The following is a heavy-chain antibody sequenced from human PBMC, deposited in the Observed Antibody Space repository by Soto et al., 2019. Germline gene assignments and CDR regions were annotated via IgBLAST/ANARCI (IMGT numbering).Heavy chain of an antibody. Sequence: GESLKISCKGSGYSFAGYWITWVRQKPGKGLEWMGRIDPSDSQTYYSPSFRGHVTISATKSITTVFLQWSSLRASDTAMYYCARQIYDSDSGPNFQYYFDSWGQGTLVTVSS. CDR3: ARQIYDSDSGPNFQYYFDS. CDR1: GYSFAGYW. J-gene: IGHJ4*02. D-gene: IGHD3-22*01. V-gene: IGHV5-10-1*01. CDR2: IDPSDSQT.